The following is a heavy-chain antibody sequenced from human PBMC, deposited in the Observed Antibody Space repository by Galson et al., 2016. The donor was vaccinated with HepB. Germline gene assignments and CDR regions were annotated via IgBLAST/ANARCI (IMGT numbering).Heavy chain of an antibody. CDR2: INRSGST. CDR1: GGSFSVYY. D-gene: IGHD5-18*01. V-gene: IGHV4-34*01. CDR3: RVLRGYSYGTNFDY. Sequence: SETLSLTCAVYGGSFSVYYWSWIRQPPGKGLEWIGEINRSGSTNYNPSLKSRVAISVGTSKNQFSLKLSSVTAADTAVYYCRVLRGYSYGTNFDYWGQGTVVTVSS. J-gene: IGHJ4*03.